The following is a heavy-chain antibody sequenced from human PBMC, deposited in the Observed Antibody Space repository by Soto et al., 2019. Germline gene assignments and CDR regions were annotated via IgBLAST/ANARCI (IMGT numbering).Heavy chain of an antibody. V-gene: IGHV1-18*01. CDR2: ISANNGGT. D-gene: IGHD3-22*01. Sequence: ASVKVSCKASGYTFTSYGISWVRQAPGQGLEWMGWISANNGGTNYAQKLQGWVTMTTDTSISTAYMELSRLRSDDTAVYYCARADHYYGSSGYYYGPFDYWGQGTLVTVSS. CDR3: ARADHYYGSSGYYYGPFDY. J-gene: IGHJ4*02. CDR1: GYTFTSYG.